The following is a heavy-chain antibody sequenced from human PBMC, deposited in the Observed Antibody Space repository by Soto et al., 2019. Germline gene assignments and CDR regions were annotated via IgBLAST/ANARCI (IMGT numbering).Heavy chain of an antibody. D-gene: IGHD3-10*01. J-gene: IGHJ4*02. Sequence: EVQLVESGGGLVQPGGSLRLSCAASGFTFSSYSMNWVRQAPGKGLEWVSYISSSSSTIYDADSVKGRFTISRDKAKNSLYLQMNSLRDEDTAVYYCARDLRNYYGSGRRWGFDYWGQGTLVTVSS. V-gene: IGHV3-48*02. CDR3: ARDLRNYYGSGRRWGFDY. CDR2: ISSSSSTI. CDR1: GFTFSSYS.